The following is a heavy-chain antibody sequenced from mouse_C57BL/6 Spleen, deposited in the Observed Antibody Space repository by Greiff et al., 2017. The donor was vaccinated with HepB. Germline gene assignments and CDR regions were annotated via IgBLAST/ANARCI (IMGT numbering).Heavy chain of an antibody. J-gene: IGHJ2*01. V-gene: IGHV3-6*01. CDR1: GYSITSGYY. D-gene: IGHD1-1*01. CDR3: ARMGDYYGLDY. CDR2: ISYDGSN. Sequence: EVQLQESGPGLVKPSQSLSLTCSVTGYSITSGYYWNWIRQFPGNKLEWMGYISYDGSNNYNPSLKNRISITRDKSKNQFFLKLNSVTTEDTATYYCARMGDYYGLDYWGQGTTLTVSS.